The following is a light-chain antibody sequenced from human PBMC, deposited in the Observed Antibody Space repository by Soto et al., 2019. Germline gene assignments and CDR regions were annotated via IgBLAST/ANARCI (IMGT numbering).Light chain of an antibody. J-gene: IGKJ4*01. CDR1: QSVSIA. V-gene: IGKV3-15*01. CDR3: QQYKEWPPLT. CDR2: GAS. Sequence: EIVMTQSPATLSVSPGERATLSCRASQSVSIALAWYQQKPGHTPRLLIYGASTRATGIPARFSGGGSDTEFTLTTSSPQSEDFGVYYCQQYKEWPPLTFGGGTRVEIK.